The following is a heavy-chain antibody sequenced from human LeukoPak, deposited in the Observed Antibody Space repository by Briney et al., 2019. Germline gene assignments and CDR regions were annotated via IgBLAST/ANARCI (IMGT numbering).Heavy chain of an antibody. CDR2: IKQDGSEK. CDR1: GFTFSSYW. J-gene: IGHJ4*02. Sequence: GGSLRLSCAASGFTFSSYWMSWVRQAPGKGLEWVANIKQDGSEKYYADSVKGRFTISRDNAKNSLYLQMNSLRAEDTAVYYCARDPSGSDFWSGYSFDYWGQGTLVTVSS. D-gene: IGHD3-3*01. CDR3: ARDPSGSDFWSGYSFDY. V-gene: IGHV3-7*01.